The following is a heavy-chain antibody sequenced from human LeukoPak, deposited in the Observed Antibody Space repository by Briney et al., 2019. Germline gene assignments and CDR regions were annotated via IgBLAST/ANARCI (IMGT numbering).Heavy chain of an antibody. CDR1: GGSFSGYY. Sequence: RTSETLSITCAVYGGSFSGYYWSWIRQPPGKGLEWIGEINHSGSTNYNPSLKSRVTISVDTSKNQFSLKLSPVTAADTAVYYCARGPVSLGSSRPFDYWGQGTLVTVSS. D-gene: IGHD6-13*01. CDR2: INHSGST. J-gene: IGHJ4*02. CDR3: ARGPVSLGSSRPFDY. V-gene: IGHV4-34*01.